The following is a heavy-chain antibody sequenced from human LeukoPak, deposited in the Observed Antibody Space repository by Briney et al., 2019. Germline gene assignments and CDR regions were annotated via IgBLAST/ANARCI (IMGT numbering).Heavy chain of an antibody. V-gene: IGHV3-23*01. CDR2: ISASGDST. D-gene: IGHD3-10*01. CDR3: ARGSRGWPYYFDY. J-gene: IGHJ4*02. CDR1: GFTFSSYA. Sequence: PGGSLRLSCAASGFTFSSYAMSWVRQAPEKGLEWVSAISASGDSTYSADSVKGRFTVSRDNSKNTMFLQMNSLRAEDTAVYYCARGSRGWPYYFDYWGQGTLVTVSS.